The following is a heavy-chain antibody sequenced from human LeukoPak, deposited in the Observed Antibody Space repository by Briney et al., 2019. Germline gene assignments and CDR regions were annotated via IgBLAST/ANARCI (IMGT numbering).Heavy chain of an antibody. V-gene: IGHV3-30*18. CDR3: AKDKGYCSGGSCYGGGD. D-gene: IGHD2-15*01. CDR2: ISYDGSNK. CDR1: GFTFSSYG. J-gene: IGHJ4*02. Sequence: GRSLRLSCAASGFTFSSYGMHWVRQAPGKGLEWVAVISYDGSNKYYADSVKGRFTISRDNSKNTLYLQMNSLRAEDTAVYYCAKDKGYCSGGSCYGGGDWGQGTLVTVSS.